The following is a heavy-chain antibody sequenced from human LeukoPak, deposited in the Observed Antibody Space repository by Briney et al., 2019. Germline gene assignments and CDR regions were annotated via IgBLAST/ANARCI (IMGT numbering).Heavy chain of an antibody. CDR3: AIPYNTGWYFDY. Sequence: GASVKVSCKASGYTFTSYGISWVRQAPGQGLEWMGWISAYHGNTDYAQKFQGRVTMTTDTSTNTAYMDLRSLRSDDTAVYYCAIPYNTGWYFDYWGQGTLVTVSS. D-gene: IGHD6-19*01. V-gene: IGHV1-18*01. CDR1: GYTFTSYG. J-gene: IGHJ4*02. CDR2: ISAYHGNT.